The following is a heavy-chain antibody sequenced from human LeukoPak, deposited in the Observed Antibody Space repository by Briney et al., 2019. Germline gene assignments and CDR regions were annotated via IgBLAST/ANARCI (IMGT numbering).Heavy chain of an antibody. CDR1: GYTFVNNG. CDR3: ARDRDTGTFDY. CDR2: ISAYNGNT. D-gene: IGHD4-17*01. Sequence: GASVKVPCKASGYTFVNNGVTWVRQAPGQGLEWMGWISAYNGNTNYAQKFQGRITMATDTSTSTAYMELRSLRSDDTAVYYCARDRDTGTFDYWGQGTLVTVSS. J-gene: IGHJ4*02. V-gene: IGHV1-18*01.